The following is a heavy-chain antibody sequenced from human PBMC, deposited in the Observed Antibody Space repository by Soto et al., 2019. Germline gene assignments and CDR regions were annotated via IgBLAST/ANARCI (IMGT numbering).Heavy chain of an antibody. Sequence: QLQLQESGSGLVKPSQTLSLTCAVSGGSINSGGYSWSWIRQPPGKGLEWIGFISHSGSTYYNPSLKSRVTISMDTSKNHLSLKLSSVTAADTAVYYCARRSCNSPSCYYYGLDVWGHGTTVTVSS. J-gene: IGHJ6*02. V-gene: IGHV4-30-2*01. CDR3: ARRSCNSPSCYYYGLDV. CDR2: ISHSGST. CDR1: GGSINSGGYS. D-gene: IGHD2-2*01.